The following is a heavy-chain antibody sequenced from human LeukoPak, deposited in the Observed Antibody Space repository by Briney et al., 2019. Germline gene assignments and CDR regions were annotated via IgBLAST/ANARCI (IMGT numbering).Heavy chain of an antibody. CDR2: IYYSGST. Sequence: SETLSLTCTVSGGSISSYYWSWIRQPPGEGLEWVGYIYYSGSTNYNPSLKSRVTISVDTSKNQFSLKLSSVTAADTAVYYCARPSNYYDSSGYYYGVAFDIWGQGTTVTVSS. V-gene: IGHV4-59*08. CDR3: ARPSNYYDSSGYYYGVAFDI. J-gene: IGHJ3*02. D-gene: IGHD3-22*01. CDR1: GGSISSYY.